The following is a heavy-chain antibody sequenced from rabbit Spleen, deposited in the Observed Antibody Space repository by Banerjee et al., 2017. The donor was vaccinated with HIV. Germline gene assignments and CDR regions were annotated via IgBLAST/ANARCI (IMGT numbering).Heavy chain of an antibody. D-gene: IGHD5-1*01. J-gene: IGHJ4*01. CDR3: ARLVGNGRHWGL. CDR2: IDIGSSGFT. CDR1: GVSFSGDSY. Sequence: QSLEESGGDLVKPGASLTLTCIASGVSFSGDSYMCWVRQAPGKGLEWIVCIDIGSSGFTYSANWAKGRFTISKTSSTTVTLQMTSLTVADTATYFCARLVGNGRHWGLWGPGTLVTVS. V-gene: IGHV1S40*01.